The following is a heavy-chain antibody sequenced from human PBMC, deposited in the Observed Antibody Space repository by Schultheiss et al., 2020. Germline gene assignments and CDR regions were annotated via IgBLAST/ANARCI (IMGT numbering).Heavy chain of an antibody. CDR1: GGSISSSSYY. Sequence: SQPLSLTCTVSGGSISSSSYYWGWIRQPPGKGLEWIGSIYYSGSTYYNPSLKSRVTISVDTSKNQFSLKLSSVTAADTAVYYCARHWVVVVPAATTGDWFDPWGQGTLVTVSS. J-gene: IGHJ5*02. CDR3: ARHWVVVVPAATTGDWFDP. V-gene: IGHV4-39*01. CDR2: IYYSGST. D-gene: IGHD2-2*01.